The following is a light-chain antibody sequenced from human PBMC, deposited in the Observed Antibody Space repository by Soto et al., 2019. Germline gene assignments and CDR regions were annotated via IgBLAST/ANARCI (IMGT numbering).Light chain of an antibody. CDR3: QHYNSYSEA. J-gene: IGKJ1*01. Sequence: DIQMTQTPSTLSVSVGDRFTITCRASQTISSWLAWYQQKPGKAPKLLIYKASTLKSGVPSRFSGSGSGTEFTLTISSLQPDDFAPYYCQHYNSYSEAFGQGTMADVK. CDR1: QTISSW. V-gene: IGKV1-5*03. CDR2: KAS.